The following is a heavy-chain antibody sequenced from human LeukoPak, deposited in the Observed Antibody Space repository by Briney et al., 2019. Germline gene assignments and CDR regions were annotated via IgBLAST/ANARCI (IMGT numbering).Heavy chain of an antibody. D-gene: IGHD6-19*01. J-gene: IGHJ6*02. CDR1: GFTVSSNH. CDR2: IYSGGST. V-gene: IGHV3-66*01. CDR3: ARDYRWLAGRDYYYGMDV. Sequence: GGSLRLSCAASGFTVSSNHMSWVRQAPGKGLEWVSVIYSGGSTYYADSVKGRFTISRDNSKNTLYLQMNSLRAEDTAVYYCARDYRWLAGRDYYYGMDVWGQGTTVTVSS.